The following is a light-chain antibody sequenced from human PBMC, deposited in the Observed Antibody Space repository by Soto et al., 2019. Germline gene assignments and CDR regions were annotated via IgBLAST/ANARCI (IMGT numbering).Light chain of an antibody. V-gene: IGKV3-20*01. J-gene: IGKJ3*01. CDR3: QQYSSSPPEFT. CDR1: PSISSSY. CDR2: GAS. Sequence: EIVLTQSPGTLSLSPGERATLSCRASPSISSSYLAWYQQRPGQAPRLLIFGASYSATGIPDRFSGSGSGTDFTLTISRLEPEDFAVYYCQQYSSSPPEFTFGPGTKVDSK.